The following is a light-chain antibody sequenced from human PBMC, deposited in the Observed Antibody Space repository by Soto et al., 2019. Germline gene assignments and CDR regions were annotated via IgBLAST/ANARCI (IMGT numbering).Light chain of an antibody. Sequence: EIVLTQSPATLSLSPGERATLSCGASQSVFTYLAWYQQTPGLAPRLLIYDASNRPTDIPDRFIGSGSGTDVTLTISRLEPEDFAVYYCQQYSSSPLTFGQGTKVEIK. CDR1: QSVFTY. CDR3: QQYSSSPLT. J-gene: IGKJ1*01. V-gene: IGKV3D-20*01. CDR2: DAS.